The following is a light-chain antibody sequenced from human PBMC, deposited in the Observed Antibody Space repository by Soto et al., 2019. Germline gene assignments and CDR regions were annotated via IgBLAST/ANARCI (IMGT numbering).Light chain of an antibody. CDR2: GAS. CDR3: QQYNNWPSWT. CDR1: QSISSY. Sequence: EIVMTQSPDTLSLPPGERATLSCRASQSISSYLAWYQQKPGQAPRLLIYGASTRATGIAARFSGSGSGTEFTPTISSLQSEDFAVYYCQQYNNWPSWTFGQGTKVDIK. V-gene: IGKV3-15*01. J-gene: IGKJ1*01.